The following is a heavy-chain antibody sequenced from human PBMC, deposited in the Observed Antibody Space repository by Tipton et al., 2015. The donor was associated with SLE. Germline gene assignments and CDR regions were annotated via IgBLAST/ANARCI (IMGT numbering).Heavy chain of an antibody. J-gene: IGHJ3*02. CDR1: GDSISSYY. CDR2: IYASGST. D-gene: IGHD6-13*01. Sequence: TLSLTCTVSGDSISSYYWSWIRQPAGKGLEWIGRIYASGSTEYNPSLKSRVTISVDPSKNQFSLRLTSLTAADTAVYYCARVVYSFSDAFGIWGQGTLVTVSS. CDR3: ARVVYSFSDAFGI. V-gene: IGHV4-4*07.